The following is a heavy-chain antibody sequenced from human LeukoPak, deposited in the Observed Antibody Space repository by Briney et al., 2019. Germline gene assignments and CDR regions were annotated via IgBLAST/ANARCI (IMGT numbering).Heavy chain of an antibody. V-gene: IGHV1-18*01. D-gene: IGHD3-3*01. Sequence: ASVKVSCKASGYSFTNYGITLVRQAPGQGLEWMGWISAHNGNINYAQKIQGRVTMTTDISTSAVYMELRSLSSDDTAIYYCVRDTSYDFWSDPTELFDIWGQRTRVTVS. CDR1: GYSFTNYG. CDR2: ISAHNGNI. CDR3: VRDTSYDFWSDPTELFDI. J-gene: IGHJ3*02.